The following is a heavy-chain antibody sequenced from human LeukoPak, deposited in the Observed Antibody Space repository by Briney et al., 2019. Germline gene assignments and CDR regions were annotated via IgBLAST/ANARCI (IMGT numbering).Heavy chain of an antibody. CDR3: ARDPYDFWSGLGTPDY. D-gene: IGHD3-3*01. J-gene: IGHJ4*02. V-gene: IGHV3-11*01. CDR2: INSSGSTI. CDR1: GFTFSDYH. Sequence: SGGSLRLSCAASGFTFSDYHMSWIRQAPGKGLEWVSYINSSGSTIYYADSVKGRFTISRDNAKNSLYLQMNSLRAEDTAVYYCARDPYDFWSGLGTPDYWGQGTLVTVSS.